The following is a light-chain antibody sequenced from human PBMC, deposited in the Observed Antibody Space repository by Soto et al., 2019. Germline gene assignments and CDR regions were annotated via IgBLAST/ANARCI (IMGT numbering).Light chain of an antibody. J-gene: IGKJ1*01. Sequence: SPSPGNLSLSPGERAPLSCNASRSGSSIYIAWYQQKPGQAPTLLIYRASGKATGSRDRFSGSGSGTDFTLTISRLEPEDFAVEYCQQYGSSPRTFGQGTKVDIK. CDR2: RAS. CDR1: RSGSSIY. V-gene: IGKV3-20*01. CDR3: QQYGSSPRT.